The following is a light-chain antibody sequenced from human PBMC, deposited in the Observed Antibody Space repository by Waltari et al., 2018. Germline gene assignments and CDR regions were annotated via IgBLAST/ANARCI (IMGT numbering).Light chain of an antibody. CDR3: SSYTSSSTLQ. J-gene: IGLJ2*01. CDR1: SSDVGGYNY. V-gene: IGLV2-14*03. Sequence: QPASVSGSPGQSITISCTGTSSDVGGYNYVSWYQHHPGKPPKLMIYDVSNRPSGVSNRFSGSKSGNKASLTISGLQAEDEADYYCSSYTSSSTLQFGGGTKLTVL. CDR2: DVS.